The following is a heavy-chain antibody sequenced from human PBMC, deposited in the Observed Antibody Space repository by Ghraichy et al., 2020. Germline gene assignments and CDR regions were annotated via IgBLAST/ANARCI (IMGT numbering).Heavy chain of an antibody. V-gene: IGHV1-69*04. CDR2: IIPILGIA. J-gene: IGHJ3*02. CDR1: GGTFSSYA. Sequence: SVKVSCKASGGTFSSYAISWVRQAPGQGLEWMGRIIPILGIANYAQKFQGRVTITADKSTSTAYMELSSLRSEDTAVYYCARPPSEWLSKIDAFDIWGQGTMVTVSS. CDR3: ARPPSEWLSKIDAFDI. D-gene: IGHD3-3*01.